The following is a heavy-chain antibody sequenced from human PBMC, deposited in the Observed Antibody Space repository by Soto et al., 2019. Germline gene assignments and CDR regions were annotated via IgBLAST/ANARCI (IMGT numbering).Heavy chain of an antibody. J-gene: IGHJ6*02. CDR3: AREEGSLWFGELLYAPPAYGMDV. CDR2: INPNSGGT. V-gene: IGHV1-2*04. CDR1: GYTFTGYY. D-gene: IGHD3-10*01. Sequence: VASVKVSCKASGYTFTGYYMHWVRQAPGQGLEWMGWINPNSGGTNYAQKFQGWVTMTRDTSISTAYMELSRLRSDDTAVYYCAREEGSLWFGELLYAPPAYGMDVWGQGTTVTVSS.